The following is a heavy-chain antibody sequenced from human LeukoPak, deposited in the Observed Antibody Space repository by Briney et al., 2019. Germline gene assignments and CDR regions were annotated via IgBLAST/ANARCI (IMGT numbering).Heavy chain of an antibody. CDR3: ARENSGSYREVDY. Sequence: SETLSLTCTVSGGSISSYYWSWIRQPAGKGLEWIGRIYTSGSTNYNASLKSRVSMSVDTSKNQFSLKLSTVTAADTAVFYCARENSGSYREVDYWGQGTLVTVSS. CDR1: GGSISSYY. V-gene: IGHV4-4*07. CDR2: IYTSGST. J-gene: IGHJ4*02. D-gene: IGHD1-26*01.